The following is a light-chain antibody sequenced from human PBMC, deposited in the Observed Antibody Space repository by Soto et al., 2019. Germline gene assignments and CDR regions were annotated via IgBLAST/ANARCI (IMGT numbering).Light chain of an antibody. J-gene: IGKJ4*01. CDR3: QQYYSYPLT. V-gene: IGKV1-8*01. CDR1: QGISSY. Sequence: AILITRAPSSFSASTGDRVTITCRASQGISSYLAWYQQKPGKAPKLLIYAASTLQSGVPSRFSGSGSGTDFTLTISCLQSEDFATYYCQQYYSYPLTFGGGTKVDIK. CDR2: AAS.